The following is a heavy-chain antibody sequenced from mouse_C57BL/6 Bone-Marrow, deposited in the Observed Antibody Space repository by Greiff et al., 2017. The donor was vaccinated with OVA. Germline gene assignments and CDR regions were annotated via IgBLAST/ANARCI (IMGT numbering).Heavy chain of an antibody. CDR1: GYTFTSYW. CDR2: IDPSDSDT. CDR3: ASYYGSSYND. Sequence: QVQLQQPGAELVRPGSSVKLSCKASGYTFTSYWMHWVKQRPIQGLEWIGNIDPSDSDTHYNQKFKDKATLTVDKSSSTAYMQLSSLTSEDSAVYYCASYYGSSYNDWGQGTTLTVSS. J-gene: IGHJ2*01. V-gene: IGHV1-52*01. D-gene: IGHD1-1*01.